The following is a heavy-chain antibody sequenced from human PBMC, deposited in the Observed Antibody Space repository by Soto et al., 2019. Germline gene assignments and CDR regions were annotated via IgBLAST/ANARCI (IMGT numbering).Heavy chain of an antibody. Sequence: EVQLLDSGGGLVQPGGSLRLSCAASGFTFNNYAMTWVRQAPGKGLEWVSAISGGGDTTSYADSVKGRFTVSRDGSKNTLYLQMRSLRPEDPALYYCANGRGGSGSLTPRVDFWGQGTLFTVS. CDR2: ISGGGDTT. D-gene: IGHD3-10*01. CDR3: ANGRGGSGSLTPRVDF. V-gene: IGHV3-23*01. J-gene: IGHJ4*02. CDR1: GFTFNNYA.